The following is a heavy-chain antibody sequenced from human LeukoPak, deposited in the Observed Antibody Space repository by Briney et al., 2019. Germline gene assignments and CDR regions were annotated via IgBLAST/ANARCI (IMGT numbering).Heavy chain of an antibody. CDR3: AREGRGGIQLWFDY. J-gene: IGHJ4*02. Sequence: PGRSLRLSCAASGFTFSSYAMHWVRQAPGKGLEWVAVISYDGSNKYYADSVKGRFTISRDNSKNTLYLHMNSLRAEDTAVYYCAREGRGGIQLWFDYWGQGTLVTVSS. V-gene: IGHV3-30-3*01. CDR1: GFTFSSYA. CDR2: ISYDGSNK. D-gene: IGHD5-18*01.